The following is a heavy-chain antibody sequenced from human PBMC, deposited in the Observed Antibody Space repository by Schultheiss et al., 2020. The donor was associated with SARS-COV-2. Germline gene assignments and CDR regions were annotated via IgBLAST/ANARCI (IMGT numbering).Heavy chain of an antibody. Sequence: SETLSLTCTVSGGSISSYYWSWIRQPPGKGLEWIGYIYYSGSTNYNPSLKSRVTISVDTSKNQFSLKLSSVTAADTALYYCAKGGRPMIVVVPIDYWGQGTLVTVSS. CDR2: IYYSGST. V-gene: IGHV4-59*01. CDR1: GGSISSYY. D-gene: IGHD3-22*01. CDR3: AKGGRPMIVVVPIDY. J-gene: IGHJ4*02.